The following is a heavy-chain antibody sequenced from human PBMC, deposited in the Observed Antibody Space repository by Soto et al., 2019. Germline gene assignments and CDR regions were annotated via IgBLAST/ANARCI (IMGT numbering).Heavy chain of an antibody. CDR2: ITQEGVDI. D-gene: IGHD2-2*02. V-gene: IGHV3-7*01. Sequence: HPGGSLRLSCEVSGFTFSMYSMSWVRQSPGKGLEWVAKITQEGVDIYYADSVKGRFTISRDNAKNSVSLQMNSLRAEDTAVYYCAREYTAWPLAYGLDVWGQGTTVTVSS. CDR3: AREYTAWPLAYGLDV. J-gene: IGHJ6*02. CDR1: GFTFSMYS.